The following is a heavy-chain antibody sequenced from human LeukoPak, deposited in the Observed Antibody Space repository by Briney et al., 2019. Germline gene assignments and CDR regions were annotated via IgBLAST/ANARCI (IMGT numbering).Heavy chain of an antibody. J-gene: IGHJ4*02. CDR1: GGSSSSYY. CDR3: ARDSPSYYGSGSYIFDY. V-gene: IGHV4-59*12. CDR2: IYYSGST. Sequence: PETLSLTCTVSGGSSSSYYWSWIRQPPGKGLEWIGYIYYSGSTNYNPSLKSRVTISVDTSKNQFSLKLSSVTAADTAVYYCARDSPSYYGSGSYIFDYWGQGTLVTVSS. D-gene: IGHD3-10*01.